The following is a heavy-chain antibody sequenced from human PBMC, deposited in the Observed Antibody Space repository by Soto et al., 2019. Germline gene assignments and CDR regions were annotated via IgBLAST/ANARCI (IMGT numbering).Heavy chain of an antibody. CDR3: ARGVAETDFYPWANGFDL. Sequence: QMVLQESGPGLVKPSETLSLTCNVSGGSISSFYWTWIRHPAGGRLEWIGRVYDSGSSNYNPALKTRTTMSSHRSRSQFSLSLYSVTAADTAVYYCARGVAETDFYPWANGFDLWGHGILVTVSS. CDR1: GGSISSFY. J-gene: IGHJ5*02. CDR2: VYDSGSS. V-gene: IGHV4-4*07. D-gene: IGHD6-19*01.